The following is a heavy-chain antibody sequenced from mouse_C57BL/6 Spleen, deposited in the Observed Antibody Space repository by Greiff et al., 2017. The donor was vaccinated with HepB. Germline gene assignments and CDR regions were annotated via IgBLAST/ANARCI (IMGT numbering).Heavy chain of an antibody. CDR2: IFPGSGST. CDR3: ARSMGQLRLREGYYAMDY. CDR1: GYTFTDYY. J-gene: IGHJ4*01. D-gene: IGHD3-2*02. Sequence: QVQLQQSGPELVKPGASVKISCKASGYTFTDYYINWVKQRPGQGLEWIGWIFPGSGSTYYNEKFKGKATLTVDKSSSTAYMLLSSLTSEDSAVYFCARSMGQLRLREGYYAMDYWGQGTSVTVSS. V-gene: IGHV1-75*01.